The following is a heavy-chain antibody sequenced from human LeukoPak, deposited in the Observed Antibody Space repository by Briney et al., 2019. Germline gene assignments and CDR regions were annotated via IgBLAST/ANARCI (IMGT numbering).Heavy chain of an antibody. J-gene: IGHJ4*02. CDR3: ARGGDGTYYYGSGSYYFGY. D-gene: IGHD3-10*01. CDR2: IYHSGST. Sequence: SETLSLTCAVSGCSINSGGYSWSWIRQPPGKGLEWWGYIYHSGSTYYNPSRKSRATISVDRTKNQSILKLSSVPAADTAVYSCARGGDGTYYYGSGSYYFGYWGQGTLVTVSS. V-gene: IGHV4-30-2*01. CDR1: GCSINSGGYS.